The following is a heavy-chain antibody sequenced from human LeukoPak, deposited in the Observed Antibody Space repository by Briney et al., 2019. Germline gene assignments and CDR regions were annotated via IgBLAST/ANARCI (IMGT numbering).Heavy chain of an antibody. CDR3: AKAYPVATR. J-gene: IGHJ4*02. D-gene: IGHD1-26*01. CDR2: ITDSGDGT. Sequence: GGSLRLSCAASGFTFSSSAMSWVRQAPGRGLEWVSSITDSGDGTYYADSVKGRFTISRDDSKNTLYLQMNSLRAEDTAVYYCAKAYPVATRWGQGTLVTVSS. V-gene: IGHV3-23*01. CDR1: GFTFSSSA.